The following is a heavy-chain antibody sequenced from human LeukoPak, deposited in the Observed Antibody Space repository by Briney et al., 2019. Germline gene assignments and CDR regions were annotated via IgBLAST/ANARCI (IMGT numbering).Heavy chain of an antibody. J-gene: IGHJ4*02. Sequence: GGSLRLSCAASGFTFSSYWMSWVRQAPGKGLEWVANIKQDGSEKYYVDSVKGRFTISRDNAKNTLYLQMNSLRAEDTAVYYCAKDLYSSGWYTLGYWGQGTLATVSS. CDR1: GFTFSSYW. V-gene: IGHV3-7*01. CDR2: IKQDGSEK. CDR3: AKDLYSSGWYTLGY. D-gene: IGHD6-19*01.